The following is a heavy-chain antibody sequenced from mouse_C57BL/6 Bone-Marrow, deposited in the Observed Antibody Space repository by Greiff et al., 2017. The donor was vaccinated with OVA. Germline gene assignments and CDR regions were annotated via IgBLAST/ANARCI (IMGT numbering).Heavy chain of an antibody. D-gene: IGHD2-5*01. J-gene: IGHJ4*01. CDR1: GYTFTSYW. CDR2: IYPGSGST. V-gene: IGHV1-55*01. CDR3: AGRSNYSYYAMDY. Sequence: QVQLQQPGAELVKPGASVKMSCKASGYTFTSYWITWVKQRPGQGLEWIGDIYPGSGSTNYNEKFKSKATLTVDTSSSTAYMQLSSLTSEDSAVYYWAGRSNYSYYAMDYWGQGTSVTVSS.